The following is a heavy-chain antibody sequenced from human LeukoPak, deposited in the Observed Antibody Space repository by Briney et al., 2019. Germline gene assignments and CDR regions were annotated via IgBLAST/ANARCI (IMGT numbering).Heavy chain of an antibody. J-gene: IGHJ4*02. D-gene: IGHD6-13*01. CDR3: ARSPGGSNWYLYFHY. CDR1: GYSFSSGYY. CDR2: ISHSGST. V-gene: IGHV4-38-2*01. Sequence: PSETLSLTCAVSGYSFSSGYYWGWIRQPPGKGLEWIGTISHSGSTYYNPSLKSRVTISVDTSKNQFSLKLSSVTAADTAVYYCARSPGGSNWYLYFHYWGQGTLVTVSS.